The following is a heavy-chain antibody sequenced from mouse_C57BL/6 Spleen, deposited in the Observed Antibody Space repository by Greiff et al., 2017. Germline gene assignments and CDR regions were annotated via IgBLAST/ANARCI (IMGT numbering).Heavy chain of an antibody. CDR2: IDPETGGT. CDR1: GYTFTDYE. J-gene: IGHJ2*01. Sequence: QVQLKQSGAELVRPGASVTLSCKASGYTFTDYEMHWVKQTPVHGLEWIGAIDPETGGTAYNQKFKGKAILTADKSSSTAYMELRSLTSEDSAVYYCTRFTTVVADYWGQGTTRTVSS. CDR3: TRFTTVVADY. D-gene: IGHD1-1*01. V-gene: IGHV1-15*01.